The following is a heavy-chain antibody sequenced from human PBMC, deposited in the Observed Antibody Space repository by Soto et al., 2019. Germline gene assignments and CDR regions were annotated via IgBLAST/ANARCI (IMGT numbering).Heavy chain of an antibody. CDR2: IYHSGGT. D-gene: IGHD2-2*01. J-gene: IGHJ5*02. Sequence: SETLSLTCSVSGDSISKTTSYWGWIRQPPGKGLEWIGTIYHSGGTYYNPSLMSRVTLSVDKSKNQFSLKLNSVTAADTAVYYCARRVGSCSGTSCNGWFDPWGQGTLVTVS. CDR3: ARRVGSCSGTSCNGWFDP. V-gene: IGHV4-39*01. CDR1: GDSISKTTSY.